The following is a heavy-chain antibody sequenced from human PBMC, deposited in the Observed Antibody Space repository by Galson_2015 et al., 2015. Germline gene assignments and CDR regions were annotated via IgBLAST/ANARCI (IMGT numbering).Heavy chain of an antibody. V-gene: IGHV3-23*01. CDR2: ILDSGGSA. Sequence: SLRLSCAASGFTFSSYAMSWVRQAPGKGLEWVSAILDSGGSAYYADSVKGRFTISRDNSKNTLSLQMNSLRAEDTAIYYCAKSGYYYDSSDYSSPHDAFDIWGQGTMVTVSS. CDR3: AKSGYYYDSSDYSSPHDAFDI. CDR1: GFTFSSYA. J-gene: IGHJ3*02. D-gene: IGHD3-22*01.